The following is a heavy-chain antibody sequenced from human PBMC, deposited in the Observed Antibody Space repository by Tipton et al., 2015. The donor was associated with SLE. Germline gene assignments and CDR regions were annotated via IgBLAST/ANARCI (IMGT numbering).Heavy chain of an antibody. CDR1: GFTFSSYW. V-gene: IGHV3-7*01. D-gene: IGHD6-13*01. CDR3: ARGAFIAAAGAYWYFDL. Sequence: SLRLSCAASGFTFSSYWMHWVRQAPGKGLVWVANIKQDGSEKYYVDSVKGRFTISRDNVKKSLYLQLNSLRAEDTAVYYCARGAFIAAAGAYWYFDLWGRGTLVTVSS. CDR2: IKQDGSEK. J-gene: IGHJ2*01.